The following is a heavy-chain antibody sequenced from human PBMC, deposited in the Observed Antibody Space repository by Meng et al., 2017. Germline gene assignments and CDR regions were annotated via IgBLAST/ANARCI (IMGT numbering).Heavy chain of an antibody. J-gene: IGHJ6*02. V-gene: IGHV1-69*04. Sequence: SVKVSCKASGYTFTSYGISWVRQAPGQGLEWMGRIIPILGIANYAQKFQGRVTITADKSTSTAYMELSSLRSEDTAVYYCARGAYVTKRYYYYYYGMDVWGQGTTVTVSS. CDR2: IIPILGIA. CDR3: ARGAYVTKRYYYYYYGMDV. CDR1: GYTFTSYG. D-gene: IGHD4-17*01.